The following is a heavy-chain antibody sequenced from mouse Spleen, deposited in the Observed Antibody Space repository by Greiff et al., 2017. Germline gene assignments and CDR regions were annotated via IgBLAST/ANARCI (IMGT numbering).Heavy chain of an antibody. CDR1: GFTFSSYA. CDR2: ISSGGGNT. Sequence: EVQLVESGGGLVKPGGSLKLSCAASGFTFSSYAMSWVRQTPEKRLEWVATISSGGGNTYYPDSVKGRFTISRDNAKNTLYLQMSSLKSEDTAMYYCARHDYWGQGTTLTVSS. V-gene: IGHV5-9-3*01. CDR3: ARHDY. J-gene: IGHJ2*01.